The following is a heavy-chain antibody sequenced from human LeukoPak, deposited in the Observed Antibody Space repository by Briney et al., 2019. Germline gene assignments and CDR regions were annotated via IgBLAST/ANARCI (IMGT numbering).Heavy chain of an antibody. D-gene: IGHD3-16*01. CDR2: ISSSSSYI. V-gene: IGHV3-21*01. CDR3: ARGGFDAFDI. J-gene: IGHJ3*02. Sequence: GGSLRLSCAASGFTFSSDSMNGVRQAPGKGLEWVSSISSSSSYIYYADSVKGRFTISRDNAKNSLHLQINSLRDEDTAVYYCARGGFDAFDIWGQGTMVTVSS. CDR1: GFTFSSDS.